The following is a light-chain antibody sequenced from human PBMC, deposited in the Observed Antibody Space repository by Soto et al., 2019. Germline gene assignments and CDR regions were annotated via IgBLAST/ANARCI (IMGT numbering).Light chain of an antibody. CDR3: MQALQSPPT. CDR1: QSLLHSNGYDS. Sequence: VMTQSPLSLPVTPGEPASISCRSSQSLLHSNGYDSLDWYLQKPGQSPQLLLYLGSNRASGVPARFSGSGSGKEFTLKISRVEADDVGVYYCMQALQSPPTFGQGTKVEIK. J-gene: IGKJ1*01. CDR2: LGS. V-gene: IGKV2-28*01.